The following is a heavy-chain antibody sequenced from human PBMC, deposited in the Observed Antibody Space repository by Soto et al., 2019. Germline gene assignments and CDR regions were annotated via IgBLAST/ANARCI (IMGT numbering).Heavy chain of an antibody. CDR2: INPSGGST. CDR3: ARDTAGYDFWSGYYYGMDV. J-gene: IGHJ6*02. CDR1: GYTFTSYY. D-gene: IGHD3-3*01. Sequence: QVQLVQSGAEVKKPGASVKVSCKASGYTFTSYYMHCVRQAPGQGLEWMGIINPSGGSTSYAQKFQGRVTMTRDTSTSTVYMELSSLRSEDTAVYYCARDTAGYDFWSGYYYGMDVWGQGTTVTVSS. V-gene: IGHV1-46*01.